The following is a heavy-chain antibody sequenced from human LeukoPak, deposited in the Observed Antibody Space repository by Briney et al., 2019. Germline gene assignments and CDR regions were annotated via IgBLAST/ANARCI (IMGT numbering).Heavy chain of an antibody. D-gene: IGHD5-12*01. Sequence: GASVKDSRKVSGYTLTELSMHWVRQAPGKGLEWMGGFDPEDGETIYAQKFQGRVTMTEDTSTDTAYMELSSLRSEDTAVYYWATEGRRYSSYGGVGYWGQGTLVTVSS. J-gene: IGHJ4*02. CDR3: ATEGRRYSSYGGVGY. V-gene: IGHV1-24*01. CDR2: FDPEDGET. CDR1: GYTLTELS.